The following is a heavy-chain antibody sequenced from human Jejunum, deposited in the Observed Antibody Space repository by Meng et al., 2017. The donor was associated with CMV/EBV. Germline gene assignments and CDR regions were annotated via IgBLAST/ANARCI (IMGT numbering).Heavy chain of an antibody. D-gene: IGHD6-13*01. CDR3: ARLIAPAGSDTFDY. Sequence: ACGFIFTTYWMSWVRQAPGKGLEWVANIKQDGSEQHYVDSVKGRFTISRDNAKNSLYLQMNSLSAEDTAVYYCARLIAPAGSDTFDYWGQGILVTVSS. CDR1: GFIFTTYW. V-gene: IGHV3-7*01. CDR2: IKQDGSEQ. J-gene: IGHJ4*02.